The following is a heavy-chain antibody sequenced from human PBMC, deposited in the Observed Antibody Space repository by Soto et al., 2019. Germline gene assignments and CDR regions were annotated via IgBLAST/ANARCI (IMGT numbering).Heavy chain of an antibody. Sequence: QVQLQESGPGLVKPSQTLSLTCTVSGDAISRGGYYWGWIRQHPGKGLQWLGYSYYSGNTYYSPSLRGRITILVDLSENQFSLKLTSATAADTAVDYCVRCRGYTGSGAGGWWFDPWGQGTLVTVSS. D-gene: IGHD2-15*01. CDR1: GDAISRGGYY. CDR2: SYYSGNT. J-gene: IGHJ5*02. CDR3: VRCRGYTGSGAGGWWFDP. V-gene: IGHV4-31*03.